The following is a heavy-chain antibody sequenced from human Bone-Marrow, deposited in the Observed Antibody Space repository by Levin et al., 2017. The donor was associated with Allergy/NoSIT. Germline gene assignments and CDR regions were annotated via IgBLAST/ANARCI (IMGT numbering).Heavy chain of an antibody. D-gene: IGHD3-10*01. Sequence: GGSLRLSCVGSGFTFSSFAMHWVRQAPGKGLEWVAVMSSDGNNKYYGNSVKGRSTISRDNARNTLYLEINGLRAEDTALYYCARDMVPMYRGYYYGMDVWGQGTTVTVSS. CDR3: ARDMVPMYRGYYYGMDV. J-gene: IGHJ6*02. CDR1: GFTFSSFA. CDR2: MSSDGNNK. V-gene: IGHV3-30*04.